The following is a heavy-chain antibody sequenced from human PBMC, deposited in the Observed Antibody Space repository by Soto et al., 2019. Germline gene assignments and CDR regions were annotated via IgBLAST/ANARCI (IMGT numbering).Heavy chain of an antibody. CDR2: INHSGST. V-gene: IGHV4-34*01. D-gene: IGHD2-15*01. CDR1: GWSFIGYY. J-gene: IGHJ4*02. CDR3: ARRPQVGVVVVAARPFDY. Sequence: SETLSLTCAGYGWSFIGYYCIFIRHPPFKWLEWIVEINHSGSTNYNPSLKSRVTISVDTSKNQFSLKLSSVTAADTAVYYCARRPQVGVVVVAARPFDYWGQGTLVTVSS.